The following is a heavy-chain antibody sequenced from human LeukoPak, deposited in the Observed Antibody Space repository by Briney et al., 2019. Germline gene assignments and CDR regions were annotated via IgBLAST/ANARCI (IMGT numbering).Heavy chain of an antibody. V-gene: IGHV3-30-3*01. CDR1: GFTFSNHA. CDR3: ARDYDSSGYYSFQH. CDR2: ISDDGRNG. Sequence: PGGSLRLSCAASGFTFSNHAMHWVRQAPGKGLEWVSVISDDGRNGYYADSVKGRFTNSRDNAKNTLYLQMNSLRAEDTAVYYCARDYDSSGYYSFQHWGQGTLVTVSS. D-gene: IGHD3-22*01. J-gene: IGHJ1*01.